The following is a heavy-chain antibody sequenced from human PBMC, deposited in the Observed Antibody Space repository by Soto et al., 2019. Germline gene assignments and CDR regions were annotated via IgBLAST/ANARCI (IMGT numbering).Heavy chain of an antibody. CDR3: ASRYCSSTSCGPGLFDS. V-gene: IGHV3-23*01. CDR1: GFTFSSYV. CDR2: ISNSVGNT. Sequence: HPGGSLRLSCAASGFTFSSYVMSWVRQAPGKGLEWVSAISNSVGNTYYADSVKGRFTISRDNSKNTLYLRMNSLRVEDTAVYYCASRYCSSTSCGPGLFDSWGQGTLVTVSS. J-gene: IGHJ4*02. D-gene: IGHD2-2*01.